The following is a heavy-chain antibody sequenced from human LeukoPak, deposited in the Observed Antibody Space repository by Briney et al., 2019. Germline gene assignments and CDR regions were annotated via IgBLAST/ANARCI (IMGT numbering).Heavy chain of an antibody. CDR2: INPNSGGT. CDR3: ARVRSYYGSGSYDNLPTDY. Sequence: ASVTVSCMASGYTLTYYYMHWVGQAPGRGLAWMGWINPNSGGTNYAQKFQGRVTMTRDTSISTAYMELSRLRSDDTAVYYCARVRSYYGSGSYDNLPTDYWGQGTLVTVSS. J-gene: IGHJ4*02. D-gene: IGHD3-10*01. V-gene: IGHV1-2*02. CDR1: GYTLTYYY.